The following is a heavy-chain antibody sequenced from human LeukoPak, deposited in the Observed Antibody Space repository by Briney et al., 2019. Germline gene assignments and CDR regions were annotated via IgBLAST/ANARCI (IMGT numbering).Heavy chain of an antibody. Sequence: GSLRLSCAASGFTFSSYWMSWVRQAPGKGLEWVANIKQDGSGKYYVDSVKGRFTISRDNAKNSLYLQMNSLRAEDTAVYYCARDSNYYDSSGYPPGDYWGQGTLVTVSS. V-gene: IGHV3-7*01. J-gene: IGHJ4*02. CDR1: GFTFSSYW. D-gene: IGHD3-22*01. CDR3: ARDSNYYDSSGYPPGDY. CDR2: IKQDGSGK.